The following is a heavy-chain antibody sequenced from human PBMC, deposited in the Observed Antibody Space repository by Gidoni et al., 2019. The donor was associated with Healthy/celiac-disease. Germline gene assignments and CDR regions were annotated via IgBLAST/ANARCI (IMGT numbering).Heavy chain of an antibody. CDR2: IYHSGSP. CDR1: GYSISSGYY. D-gene: IGHD4-17*01. J-gene: IGHJ4*02. CDR3: ARDQKNYGDYAHFDY. Sequence: QVQLQESGPGLVKPSETLSLTCAVSGYSISSGYYWGWIRQPPGKGLEWIGSIYHSGSPYYNPSLKSRVTISVDTSKNQFSLKLSSVTAADTAVYYCARDQKNYGDYAHFDYWGQGTLVTVSS. V-gene: IGHV4-38-2*02.